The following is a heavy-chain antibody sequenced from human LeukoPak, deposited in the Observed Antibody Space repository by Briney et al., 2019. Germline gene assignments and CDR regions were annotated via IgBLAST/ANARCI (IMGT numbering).Heavy chain of an antibody. CDR3: AKVWDIVVVPAAIEDAFDI. V-gene: IGHV3-30*02. CDR2: IRYDGSNK. Sequence: GGSLRLSCAASGFTFSSYGMLWVRQAPGKGLEWVAFIRYDGSNKYYADSVKGRFTISRDNSKNTLYLQMNSLRAEDTAVYYCAKVWDIVVVPAAIEDAFDIWGQGTMVTVSS. D-gene: IGHD2-2*01. CDR1: GFTFSSYG. J-gene: IGHJ3*02.